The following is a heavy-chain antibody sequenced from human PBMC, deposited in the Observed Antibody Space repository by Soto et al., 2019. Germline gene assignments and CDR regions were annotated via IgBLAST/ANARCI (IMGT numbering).Heavy chain of an antibody. CDR2: ISESSGNT. D-gene: IGHD3-16*02. J-gene: IGHJ4*02. V-gene: IGHV3-23*01. Sequence: EVQLLESGGGLVQPGGSLRLSCAASGFTFSSYAMSWVGQAPGKGLEWVSGISESSGNTYFADTVKGRFTISRDNSKSTLYLQMNSLRAEDTAVYYCATWGSYRSASLDYWGQGTQVTVSS. CDR3: ATWGSYRSASLDY. CDR1: GFTFSSYA.